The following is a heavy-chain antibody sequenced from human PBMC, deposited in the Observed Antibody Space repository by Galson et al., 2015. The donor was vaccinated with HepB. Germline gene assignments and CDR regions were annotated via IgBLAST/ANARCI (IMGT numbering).Heavy chain of an antibody. D-gene: IGHD2-8*02. CDR1: GFSFNYFP. V-gene: IGHV3-30*01. CDR2: ISYTGRYT. Sequence: YLRLSCAASGFSFNYFPMHWVRQAPGKGLEWVAVISYTGRYTNYADFGKGRFTISRDNSKNALYLQMNSLRVEDTALYYCVSTRGEGAVDYQNWYCDLWGRGTLVTVSS. J-gene: IGHJ2*01. CDR3: VSTRGEGAVDYQNWYCDL.